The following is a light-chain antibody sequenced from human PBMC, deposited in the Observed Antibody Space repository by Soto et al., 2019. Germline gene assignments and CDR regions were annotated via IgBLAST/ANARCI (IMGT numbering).Light chain of an antibody. Sequence: QSALTQPASVSGSPGQSITISCTGTSSDVGGYNYVSWYQQHPGKAPKLMIYEVSNRPSGVSNRFSGSKSGNTASLTSSGLQAEHEAEYYCSSYTSSSTPYVFGTGTKLTVL. CDR3: SSYTSSSTPYV. CDR2: EVS. V-gene: IGLV2-14*01. J-gene: IGLJ1*01. CDR1: SSDVGGYNY.